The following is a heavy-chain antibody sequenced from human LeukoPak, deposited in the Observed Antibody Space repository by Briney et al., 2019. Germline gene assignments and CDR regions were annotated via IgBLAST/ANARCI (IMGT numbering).Heavy chain of an antibody. CDR2: IYTSGST. CDR1: GGSISSKSYY. V-gene: IGHV4-61*02. CDR3: VRDSPPAYCSSGSCYFDS. D-gene: IGHD2-15*01. J-gene: IGHJ4*02. Sequence: PSETLSLTCTVSGGSISSKSYYWSWLRQPAGKGLEWIGRIYTSGSTDYNPSLKSRVTISRDTSKNEFSLMLSSLTAADTAVYYCVRDSPPAYCSSGSCYFDSWGQGTLVTVSS.